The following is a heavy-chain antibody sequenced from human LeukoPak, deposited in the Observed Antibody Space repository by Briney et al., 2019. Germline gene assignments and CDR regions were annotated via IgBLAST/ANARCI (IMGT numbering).Heavy chain of an antibody. CDR2: ISGTGDAT. CDR3: ARRQVAGAGYAGVFEY. Sequence: PGGSLRLSCTASGFRFSNYAMSWVRQAPGKGLEWVSAISGTGDATWYPDSVKGRFTISRDKSKNTLYLQMNSLRVEDTAVYYCARRQVAGAGYAGVFEYWGQGTLVTVSS. V-gene: IGHV3-23*01. D-gene: IGHD5-24*01. CDR1: GFRFSNYA. J-gene: IGHJ4*02.